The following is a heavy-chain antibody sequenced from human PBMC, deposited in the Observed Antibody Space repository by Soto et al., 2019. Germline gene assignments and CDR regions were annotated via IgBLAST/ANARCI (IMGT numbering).Heavy chain of an antibody. CDR3: AKDHDEDFGYDLDYFDY. D-gene: IGHD5-12*01. V-gene: IGHV3-74*03. CDR1: GFTFSTYW. J-gene: IGHJ4*02. CDR2: INPDGSTT. Sequence: GGSLRLSCTASGFTFSTYWMNWVRQAPGKGLDWVSLINPDGSTTTYAESVKGRFTISRDNAKNSLYLQMNSLRAEDTAFYYCAKDHDEDFGYDLDYFDYWGQGTLVTVSS.